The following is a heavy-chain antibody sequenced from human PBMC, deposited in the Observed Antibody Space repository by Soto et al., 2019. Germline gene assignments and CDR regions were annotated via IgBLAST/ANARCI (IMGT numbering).Heavy chain of an antibody. CDR3: ARDLETATDY. Sequence: EVQLVESGGGLVQPGGSLRLSCVASGFTFRSYWMHWVRQAPGKGLVWVSRISPDGSSTSYADSVKGRFTITRDNAKNKLFLQMNSLRAEDTAVYYCARDLETATDYWGQGTMVTVSS. J-gene: IGHJ4*02. CDR1: GFTFRSYW. CDR2: ISPDGSST. V-gene: IGHV3-74*01. D-gene: IGHD5-18*01.